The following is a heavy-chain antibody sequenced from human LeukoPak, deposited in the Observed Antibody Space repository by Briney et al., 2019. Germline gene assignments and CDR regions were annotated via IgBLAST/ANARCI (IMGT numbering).Heavy chain of an antibody. J-gene: IGHJ4*02. CDR1: GFTISNYW. V-gene: IGHV3-74*01. Sequence: QTGGSLRLSCVGSGFTISNYWMHWVRQAPGTGLVWVSRIHPDGSITTYADSVKGRFTISRDNAKNTLYLQMNSLRAEDTAVYYCATDRGWRTSGYYLYYFEYWGQGTLVTYSS. CDR3: ATDRGWRTSGYYLYYFEY. CDR2: IHPDGSIT. D-gene: IGHD3-3*01.